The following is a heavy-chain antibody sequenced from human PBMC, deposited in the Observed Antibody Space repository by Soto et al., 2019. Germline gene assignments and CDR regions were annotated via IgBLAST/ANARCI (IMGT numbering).Heavy chain of an antibody. CDR3: ARESVAGTRDAFDI. D-gene: IGHD6-19*01. CDR2: IRYNGSNK. CDR1: GFSFNPYV. J-gene: IGHJ3*02. Sequence: GGSLRLSCVASGFSFNPYVMAWVRQAPGKGLEWVSAIRYNGSNKYYPDSVRGRFTISRDNSKNTLYLQMNSLRAEDTAVYYCARESVAGTRDAFDIWGQGTMVTVSS. V-gene: IGHV3-33*08.